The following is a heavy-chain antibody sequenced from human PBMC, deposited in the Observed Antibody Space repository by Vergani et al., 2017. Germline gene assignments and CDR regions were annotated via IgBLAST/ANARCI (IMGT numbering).Heavy chain of an antibody. CDR3: ARDPHSSSRLGYFDY. CDR1: GFTFSSYS. CDR2: ISSSSSYI. Sequence: EVQLVESGGGLVKPGGSLRLSCAASGFTFSSYSMNWVRQAPGKGLEWVSSISSSSSYIYYADSVKGRFTISRDNAKNSLYLQMNSLRADDTAVYYCARDPHSSSRLGYFDYWGQGTLVTVSS. V-gene: IGHV3-21*01. J-gene: IGHJ4*02. D-gene: IGHD6-13*01.